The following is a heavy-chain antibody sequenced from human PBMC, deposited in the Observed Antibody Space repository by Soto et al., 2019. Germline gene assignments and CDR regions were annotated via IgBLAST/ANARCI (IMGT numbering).Heavy chain of an antibody. J-gene: IGHJ5*02. CDR1: GYTFNTYG. V-gene: IGHV1-18*01. Sequence: APVKVSCKTSGYTFNTYGINWVRQAPGQGLELMGWISAYDGKTTYAEKFQGRVTLTTDTSTSTAYMELRSMRSDDTAIYYCARDPHEFWTSYWFDPWGQGTPVTVSS. D-gene: IGHD3-3*01. CDR3: ARDPHEFWTSYWFDP. CDR2: ISAYDGKT.